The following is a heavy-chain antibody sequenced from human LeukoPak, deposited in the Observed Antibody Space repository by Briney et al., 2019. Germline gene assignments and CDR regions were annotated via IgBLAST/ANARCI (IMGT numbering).Heavy chain of an antibody. Sequence: GGSLRLSCAASGFTFSNAWMHWVRQAPGKGLVWVSRINSDGSSTSYADSVKGRFTISRDNAKNTLYLQMNSLRAEDTAVYYCARVGYGDYGHAFDIWGQGTMVTVSS. CDR3: ARVGYGDYGHAFDI. D-gene: IGHD4-17*01. J-gene: IGHJ3*02. CDR2: INSDGSST. V-gene: IGHV3-74*01. CDR1: GFTFSNAW.